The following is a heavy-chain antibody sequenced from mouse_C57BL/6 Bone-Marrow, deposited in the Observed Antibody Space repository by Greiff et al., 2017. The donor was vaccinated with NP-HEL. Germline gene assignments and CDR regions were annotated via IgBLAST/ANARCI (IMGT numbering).Heavy chain of an antibody. CDR2: INPSSGYT. V-gene: IGHV1-4*01. CDR1: GYTFTSYT. D-gene: IGHD1-1*01. J-gene: IGHJ3*01. Sequence: QVQLQQSGAELARPGASVKMSCKASGYTFTSYTMHWVKQRPGQGLEWIGYINPSSGYTKYNQKFKDKATLTADKSSSTAYMQLSSLTSEDSAVDYCAISPFITTGGFAYWGQGTLVTVSA. CDR3: AISPFITTGGFAY.